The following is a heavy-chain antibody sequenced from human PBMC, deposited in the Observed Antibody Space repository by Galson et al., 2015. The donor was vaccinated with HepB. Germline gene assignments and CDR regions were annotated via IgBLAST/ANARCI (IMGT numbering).Heavy chain of an antibody. D-gene: IGHD3-10*01. J-gene: IGHJ4*02. CDR3: ARDRVAGSYSAWDY. Sequence: SLRLSCAASGFSFSSYSMNWVRQAPGEGLEWVSSISTSSSYIYYADSVKGRFTISRDNAKNSLYLQMNSLRAEDTAVYYCARDRVAGSYSAWDYWGQGTLVTASS. CDR2: ISTSSSYI. V-gene: IGHV3-21*01. CDR1: GFSFSSYS.